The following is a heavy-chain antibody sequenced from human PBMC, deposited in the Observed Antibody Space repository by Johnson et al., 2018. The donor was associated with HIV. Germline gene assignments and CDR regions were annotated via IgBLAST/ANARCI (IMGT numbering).Heavy chain of an antibody. V-gene: IGHV3-30*19. J-gene: IGHJ3*02. CDR1: GFAFSNYG. D-gene: IGHD4-11*01. CDR3: ARNHPQSSDAFDI. Sequence: QVQLVESGGGVVQPGRSLRLSCAASGFAFSNYGMHWVRQAPGKGLEWVAVISFDGSHKYYADSVKGRFTISRDNSKNTLSLQMNSLRTEDTAVFYCARNHPQSSDAFDIWGLGTMVTVSS. CDR2: ISFDGSHK.